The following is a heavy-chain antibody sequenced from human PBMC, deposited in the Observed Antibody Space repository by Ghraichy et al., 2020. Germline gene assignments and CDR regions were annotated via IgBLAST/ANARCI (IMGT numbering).Heavy chain of an antibody. CDR2: IYSGGST. V-gene: IGHV3-66*02. Sequence: GGSLRLSCAASGFRVSGNYMSWVRQAPGKGLEWVSIIYSGGSTSYSDSVKGRFTISRDDSKNTLYLQIHSLRAEDTAVYYCARRSLWFGELLNYFYYMDVWGKGTTVTVSS. CDR1: GFRVSGNY. CDR3: ARRSLWFGELLNYFYYMDV. D-gene: IGHD3-10*01. J-gene: IGHJ6*03.